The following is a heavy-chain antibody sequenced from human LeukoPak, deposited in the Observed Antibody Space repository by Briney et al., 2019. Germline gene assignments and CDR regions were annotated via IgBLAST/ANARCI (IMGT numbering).Heavy chain of an antibody. Sequence: PSETLSLTWTVSGGSFSSGGYYWSWIRQHPGKGLEWIGYIYYSGSTYYNPSLKSRVTISVNTSKNQFSLKLSSVTAADTAVYYCASNGAQLPKRSLLYWGQGTLVTASS. CDR3: ASNGAQLPKRSLLY. CDR1: GGSFSSGGYY. D-gene: IGHD2-2*01. J-gene: IGHJ4*02. CDR2: IYYSGST. V-gene: IGHV4-31*02.